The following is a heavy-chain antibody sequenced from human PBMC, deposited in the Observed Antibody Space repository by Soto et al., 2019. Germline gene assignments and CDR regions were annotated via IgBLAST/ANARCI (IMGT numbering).Heavy chain of an antibody. V-gene: IGHV1-69*02. CDR1: GGTFSSYT. CDR2: IIPILGIA. D-gene: IGHD2-21*02. CDR3: ARTRHIVVVTAMEWASMDV. Sequence: QVQLVQSGAEVKKPGSSVKVSCKASGGTFSSYTISWVRQAPGQGLEWMGRIIPILGIANYAQKFQGRVTITADKSTSTAYRELSSLRSEDTAVYYCARTRHIVVVTAMEWASMDVWGQGTTVTVSS. J-gene: IGHJ6*02.